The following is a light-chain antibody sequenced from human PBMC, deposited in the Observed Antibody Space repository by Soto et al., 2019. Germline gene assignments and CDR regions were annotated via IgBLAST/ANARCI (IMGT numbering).Light chain of an antibody. V-gene: IGKV3-11*01. Sequence: ENGKTLDPASRSLSPGERATLSCRASQSVSSSYLAWYQQKPGQAPRLLIYDASNRATGIPARFSGSGSGTDFTLTISSLEPEDFAVYYCQQRSNWPPITVGQGTRLEIK. CDR3: QQRSNWPPIT. CDR2: DAS. J-gene: IGKJ5*01. CDR1: QSVSSSY.